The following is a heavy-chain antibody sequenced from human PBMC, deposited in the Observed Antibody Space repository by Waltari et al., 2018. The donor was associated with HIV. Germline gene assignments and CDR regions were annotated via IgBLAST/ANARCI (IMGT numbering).Heavy chain of an antibody. D-gene: IGHD3-16*01. CDR3: AREGPWGAFYVSGLDI. J-gene: IGHJ3*02. CDR2: LSKDGDKK. CDR1: GFTFNNYV. V-gene: IGHV3-30*09. Sequence: QVQLVESGGGVVQPGRSLRLSCAGSGFTFNNYVLHWVRQAPGKGLEWLALLSKDGDKKHYAESVKGRFDISRDNSKNTLYLLMDSLRVEDTAIYYCAREGPWGAFYVSGLDIWGQGTMVTVSS.